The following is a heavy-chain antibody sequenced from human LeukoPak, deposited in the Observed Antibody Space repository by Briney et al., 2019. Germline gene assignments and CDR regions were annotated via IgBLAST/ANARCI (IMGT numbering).Heavy chain of an antibody. J-gene: IGHJ2*01. V-gene: IGHV4-59*01. D-gene: IGHD6-6*01. CDR1: GGSISGYY. CDR2: IYHSGTI. Sequence: SETLSLTCTVSGGSISGYYWNWIRQSPEKGLEWIGYIYHSGTINFNPSLKARVTMSIDTSKNQFSLKLSSVTAADAAVYYCARGGYSRSSPIYWYFDLWGRGTLVTVSS. CDR3: ARGGYSRSSPIYWYFDL.